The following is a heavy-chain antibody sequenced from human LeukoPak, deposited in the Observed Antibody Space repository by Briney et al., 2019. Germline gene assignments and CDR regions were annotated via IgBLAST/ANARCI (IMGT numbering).Heavy chain of an antibody. J-gene: IGHJ4*02. D-gene: IGHD4-23*01. CDR3: AGDHQDYGANSALWY. V-gene: IGHV4-4*07. CDR2: VQTSGST. CDR1: GVSISRYY. Sequence: SETLSLTCTVSGVSISRYYWSWIRQPAGKGLQWIGRVQTSGSTNYNPSLESRIIMSVDTSKNQFSLKLTSVTAADTAVYYCAGDHQDYGANSALWYWGQGTLVIVSS.